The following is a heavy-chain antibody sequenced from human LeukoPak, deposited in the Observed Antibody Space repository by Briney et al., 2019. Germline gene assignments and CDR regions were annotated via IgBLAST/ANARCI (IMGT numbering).Heavy chain of an antibody. Sequence: GGSLRLSCVTSGFTFTNHWMSWVRQAPGKGLEWVANIREDGGHTNYVDSVKGRFTISRDNAKNSLFLQTDGLRVDDTAVYYCAELGITMIGGVWGKGTTVTISS. CDR1: GFTFTNHW. J-gene: IGHJ6*04. V-gene: IGHV3-7*01. D-gene: IGHD3-10*02. CDR3: AELGITMIGGV. CDR2: IREDGGHT.